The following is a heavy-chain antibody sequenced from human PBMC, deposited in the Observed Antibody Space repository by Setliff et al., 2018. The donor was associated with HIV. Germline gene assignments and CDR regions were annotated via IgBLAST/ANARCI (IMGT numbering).Heavy chain of an antibody. CDR2: ILHSGST. V-gene: IGHV4-38-2*02. J-gene: IGHJ3*02. Sequence: SETLSLTCTVSGYSITSGYYWGWIRQPPGKGLEWIGSILHSGSTYYNPSLKSRVTISVDTSKNQFSLKLSSVTAADTAVYYCARDHAFDIWGQGTMVTVSS. CDR1: GYSITSGYY. CDR3: ARDHAFDI.